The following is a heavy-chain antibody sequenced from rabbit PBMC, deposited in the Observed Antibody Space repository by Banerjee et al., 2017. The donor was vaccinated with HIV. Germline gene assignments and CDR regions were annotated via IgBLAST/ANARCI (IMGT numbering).Heavy chain of an antibody. CDR2: IYAGSGST. CDR3: ARDRYTLSSDYSYYFGL. Sequence: QEQLKESGGGLVQPGGSLTLSCKASGFDFSTYYVSWVRQAPGKGLEWIGCIYAGSGSTYHASWAKGRFTISKTSSTTVTLQMTSLTAADTATYFCARDRYTLSSDYSYYFGLWGQGTLVTVS. D-gene: IGHD1-1*01. V-gene: IGHV1S45*01. J-gene: IGHJ4*01. CDR1: GFDFSTYYV.